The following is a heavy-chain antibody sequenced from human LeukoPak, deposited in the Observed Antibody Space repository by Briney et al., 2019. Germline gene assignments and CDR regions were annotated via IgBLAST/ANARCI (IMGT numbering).Heavy chain of an antibody. CDR2: INGGGSTT. Sequence: PGGSLRLSCAVSGFTFSSYAMSWVRRAPGKGLEWVSAINGGGSTTSYADSVKGRFTISRDNAKDTLYLQMNSLRAEDTAVYYCARGVAVSSRIAAVWGQGTLVTVSS. D-gene: IGHD6-13*01. J-gene: IGHJ4*02. CDR3: ARGVAVSSRIAAV. CDR1: GFTFSSYA. V-gene: IGHV3-23*01.